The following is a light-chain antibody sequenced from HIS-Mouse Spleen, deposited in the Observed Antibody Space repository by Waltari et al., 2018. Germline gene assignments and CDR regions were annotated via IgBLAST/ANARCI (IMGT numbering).Light chain of an antibody. J-gene: IGLJ3*02. V-gene: IGLV6-57*04. CDR1: SGAMASYH. CDR2: EDN. Sequence: KFILPQPHSGSASLGKTVTNSCTLSSGAMASYHVPWYQQRPGSAPTTVIYEDNQRPSGVPDRCSGSIDSSSNSASLTISGLKTEDEADYYCQSYDSSNLVFGGGTKLTVL. CDR3: QSYDSSNLV.